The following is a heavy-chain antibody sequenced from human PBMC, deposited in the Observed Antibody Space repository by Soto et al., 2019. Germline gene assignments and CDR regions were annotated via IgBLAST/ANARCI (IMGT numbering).Heavy chain of an antibody. Sequence: EVQLLESGGGLVQPGGSLRLSCAASGFTFSSYAMSWVRQAPGKGLEWVSAISGSGGTTYYADSVKGRFTFSRDNSKNTPYLQMNSLSAEDTAVYYCAKTANGWFSAFDIWGQGTMVTVSS. CDR2: ISGSGGTT. V-gene: IGHV3-23*01. J-gene: IGHJ3*02. D-gene: IGHD6-19*01. CDR3: AKTANGWFSAFDI. CDR1: GFTFSSYA.